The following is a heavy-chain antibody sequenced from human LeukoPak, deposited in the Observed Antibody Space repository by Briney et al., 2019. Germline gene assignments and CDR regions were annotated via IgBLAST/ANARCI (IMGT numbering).Heavy chain of an antibody. CDR3: ARGRYYDYIWGSYRERGIFDY. CDR1: GYTFTSYD. J-gene: IGHJ4*02. V-gene: IGHV1-8*01. Sequence: ASVKVSCKASGYTFTSYDINWVRQATGQVLEWMGWMNPNSGNTGYAQKFQGRVTMTRNTSISTAYMELSSLRSEDTAVYYCARGRYYDYIWGSYRERGIFDYWGQGTLVTVSS. D-gene: IGHD3-16*01. CDR2: MNPNSGNT.